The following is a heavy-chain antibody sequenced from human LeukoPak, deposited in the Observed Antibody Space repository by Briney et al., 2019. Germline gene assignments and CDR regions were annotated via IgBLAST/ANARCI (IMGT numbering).Heavy chain of an antibody. J-gene: IGHJ3*02. Sequence: GSLRLSCAASGFTFSDYYMSWIHQPPGKGLEWIGSIYYSGSTYYNPSLKSRVTISVDTSKNQFSLKLSSVTAADTAVYYCARSVGIVVVPAAIPDAFDIWGQGTMVTVSS. D-gene: IGHD2-2*01. CDR3: ARSVGIVVVPAAIPDAFDI. CDR2: IYYSGST. V-gene: IGHV4-38-2*01. CDR1: GFTFSDYY.